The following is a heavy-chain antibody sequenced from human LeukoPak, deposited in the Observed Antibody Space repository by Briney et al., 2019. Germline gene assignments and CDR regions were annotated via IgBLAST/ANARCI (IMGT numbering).Heavy chain of an antibody. CDR2: ISSSSSYI. CDR3: ARGSYGSGSEFDY. CDR1: GFTFSSYS. D-gene: IGHD3-10*01. V-gene: IGHV3-21*01. Sequence: PGGSLRLSCAASGFTFSSYSMNWVRQAPGKGLDWVSSISSSSSYIYYADSVKGRFTISRDNAKNSLYLQMNSLRAEDTAVYYCARGSYGSGSEFDYWGQGTLVTVSS. J-gene: IGHJ4*02.